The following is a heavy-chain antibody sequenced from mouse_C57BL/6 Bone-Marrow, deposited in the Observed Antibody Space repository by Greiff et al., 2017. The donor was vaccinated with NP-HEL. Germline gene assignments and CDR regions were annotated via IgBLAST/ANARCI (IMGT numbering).Heavy chain of an antibody. J-gene: IGHJ3*01. D-gene: IGHD4-1*01. CDR2: ISSRGST. CDR1: GYSITSDY. CDR3: ARWGDWDGGFAY. V-gene: IGHV3-8*01. Sequence: EVQLQESGPGLAKPSQTLSLTCSVTGYSITSDYWNWIRKFPGNKLEYMGYISSRGSTYYNPSPKSRISITRDTSKTQYYLQVNSVTTEETATYYCARWGDWDGGFAYWGQGTLVTVSA.